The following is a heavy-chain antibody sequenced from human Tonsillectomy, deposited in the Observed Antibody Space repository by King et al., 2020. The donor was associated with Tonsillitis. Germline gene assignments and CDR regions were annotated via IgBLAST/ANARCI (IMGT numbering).Heavy chain of an antibody. J-gene: IGHJ5*02. D-gene: IGHD2-21*01. Sequence: QLQESGPGLVKPSETLSLSCTVSGYSISIGNHYWGRIRQPPGQGLEWIGSVSYSGSTYYNPSLKSRVTISVDPSKNRFSLKVNSVTAADTAVYYCARHPVWWSDRRSVWFDPWGQGTLVIVPS. CDR1: GYSISIGNHY. V-gene: IGHV4-39*07. CDR3: ARHPVWWSDRRSVWFDP. CDR2: VSYSGST.